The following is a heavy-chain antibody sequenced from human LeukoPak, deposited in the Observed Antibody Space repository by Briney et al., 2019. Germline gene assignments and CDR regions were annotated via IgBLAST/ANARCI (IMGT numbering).Heavy chain of an antibody. D-gene: IGHD6-13*01. V-gene: IGHV3-66*01. CDR1: GFTVSNSY. Sequence: GGSLRLSCAASGFTVSNSYLSWVRQAPWKGLEWVSVIFSDGSTYYAESVKGRFTISRDNSKSMLHLQMNSLRAEDTAVYYCARGSRSSWDQFDYWGQGTLVTVSS. J-gene: IGHJ4*02. CDR3: ARGSRSSWDQFDY. CDR2: IFSDGST.